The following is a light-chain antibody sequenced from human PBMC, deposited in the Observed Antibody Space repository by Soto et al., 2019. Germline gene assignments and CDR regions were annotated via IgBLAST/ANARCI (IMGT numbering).Light chain of an antibody. J-gene: IGLJ1*01. Sequence: QSVLAQSPSVSAAPGQTVTISCSGGSSNIRYQFVSWYQQFPGIAPTLLIYDNTRRPSGVPDRFSATKSGPSATLDIAGLHTADEAVYYCASWDTDLDGFVFGPGTKVTVL. CDR1: SSNIRYQF. V-gene: IGLV1-51*01. CDR3: ASWDTDLDGFV. CDR2: DNT.